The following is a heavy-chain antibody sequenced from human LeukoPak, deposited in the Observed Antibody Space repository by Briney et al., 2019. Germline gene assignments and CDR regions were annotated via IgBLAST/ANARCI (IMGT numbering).Heavy chain of an antibody. Sequence: GGSLRLSCAATGFTFSSYARHWVRQAPGKGLEWVAVISYDGSNKYYADSVKGRFTISRDNSKNTLYLQMNSLRAEDTAVYYCARENTIFGSRRRGVFDIWGQGTMVIVSS. CDR1: GFTFSSYA. V-gene: IGHV3-30-3*01. J-gene: IGHJ3*02. CDR3: ARENTIFGSRRRGVFDI. CDR2: ISYDGSNK. D-gene: IGHD3-3*01.